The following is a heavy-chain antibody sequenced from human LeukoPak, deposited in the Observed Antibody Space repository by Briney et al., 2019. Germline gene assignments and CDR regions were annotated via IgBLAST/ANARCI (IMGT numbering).Heavy chain of an antibody. CDR1: GASISSSNYY. D-gene: IGHD5-12*01. CDR3: ATTYDGEDY. Sequence: PSETLSLTCAVSGASISSSNYYWGWVRQSPGKGLEWIGNIYSSGNTYYNPSLKSRVTISIDTSKKQFSLKLSSVTAADTAVYYCATTYDGEDYWGQGTLVTVSS. J-gene: IGHJ4*02. V-gene: IGHV4-39*07. CDR2: IYSSGNT.